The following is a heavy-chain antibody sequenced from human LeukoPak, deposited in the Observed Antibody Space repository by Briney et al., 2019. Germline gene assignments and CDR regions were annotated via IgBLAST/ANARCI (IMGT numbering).Heavy chain of an antibody. V-gene: IGHV1-69*04. CDR2: IIPILGIA. D-gene: IGHD3-22*01. Sequence: SVKVSCKASGYTFTGYYMHWVRQAPGQGLEWMGRIIPILGIANYAQKFQGRVTITADKSTSTAYMELSSLRSEDTAVYYCARAHPYYYDSSGPDDYWGQGTLVTVSS. J-gene: IGHJ4*02. CDR1: GYTFTGYY. CDR3: ARAHPYYYDSSGPDDY.